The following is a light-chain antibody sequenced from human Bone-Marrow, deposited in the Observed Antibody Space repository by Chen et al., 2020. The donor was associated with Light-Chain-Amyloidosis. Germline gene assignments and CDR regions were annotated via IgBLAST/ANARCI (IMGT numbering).Light chain of an antibody. CDR1: SSYVGGDNH. CDR3: SSYTLTNTLV. CDR2: EVT. J-gene: IGLJ1*01. V-gene: IGLV2-14*01. Sequence: QSALTQPASVSGSPGQSITISCTGTSSYVGGDNHVSWYQQHPDKAPKLMIYEVTNRPSWVPDRFSGSKSDNTASLTISGLQTEDEADYFCSSYTLTNTLVFGSGTRVTVL.